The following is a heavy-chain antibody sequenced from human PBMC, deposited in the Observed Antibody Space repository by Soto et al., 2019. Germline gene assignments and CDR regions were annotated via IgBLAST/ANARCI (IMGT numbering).Heavy chain of an antibody. CDR2: VLLDGSNE. CDR3: VQVPRPRLDYLFGSVY. Sequence: XLRHSCAGARFAFRSCGVDSVRLAPGKGLEWVAVVLLDGSNEYYTEPVKGRFTVARDLSKNTMSLQMNSLRVEDTAVYYCVQVPRPRLDYLFGSVYWGEGSLVTVSS. CDR1: RFAFRSCG. D-gene: IGHD3-10*01. V-gene: IGHV3-33*08. J-gene: IGHJ4*02.